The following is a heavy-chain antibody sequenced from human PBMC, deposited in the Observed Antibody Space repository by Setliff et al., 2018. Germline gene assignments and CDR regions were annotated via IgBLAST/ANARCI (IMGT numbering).Heavy chain of an antibody. Sequence: PSLTCTVSGGSISSSSYYWGWIRQPPGKGLEWIGSIYYSGSTYYTPSLKSRVTISVDTSKNQFSLKLSSVTAADTAVYYCARRETYYNFWSGYYAYWGQGTLVTVSS. V-gene: IGHV4-39*07. CDR1: GGSISSSSYY. CDR2: IYYSGST. CDR3: ARRETYYNFWSGYYAY. D-gene: IGHD3-3*01. J-gene: IGHJ4*02.